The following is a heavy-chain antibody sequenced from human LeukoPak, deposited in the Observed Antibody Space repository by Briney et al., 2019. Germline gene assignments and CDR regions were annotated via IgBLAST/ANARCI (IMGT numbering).Heavy chain of an antibody. CDR2: IFYSGTT. D-gene: IGHD2-21*02. CDR1: GGSFSSGGYY. J-gene: IGHJ4*02. V-gene: IGHV4-31*03. CDR3: ARLYCGGDCYSDY. Sequence: SETLSLTCTVSGGSFSSGGYYWSWIRQHPGKGLEWIGYIFYSGTTYYNPSLKSRVIISVDASKNQFSLKLSSVTAADTAVYYCARLYCGGDCYSDYWGQGTLVTVSS.